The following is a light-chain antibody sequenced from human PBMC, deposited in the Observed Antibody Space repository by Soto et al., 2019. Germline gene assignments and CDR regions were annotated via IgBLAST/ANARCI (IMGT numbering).Light chain of an antibody. CDR2: GAS. CDR3: QQSYSTPPYT. Sequence: DIQMTQSPSSLSASVGDRVTITCRASQTITTYLNWYQHKPGKAPKRLIYGASNLRSGIPSRFSGGGSGTDFTLTIGILQPEDSATYCCQQSYSTPPYTFGQGTKVEIK. V-gene: IGKV1-39*01. CDR1: QTITTY. J-gene: IGKJ2*01.